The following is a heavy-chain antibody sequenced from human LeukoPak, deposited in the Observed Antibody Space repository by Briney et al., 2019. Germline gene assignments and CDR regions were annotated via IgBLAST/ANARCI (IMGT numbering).Heavy chain of an antibody. D-gene: IGHD1-1*01. Sequence: ASVKVSCKASGGTFSSYAISWVRQAPGQGLEWMGRVIPILGIANYAQKFQGRVTITADKSTSTAYMELSSLRSEDTAVYYCARDRDDPSVGWYFDLWGRGTLVTVSS. J-gene: IGHJ2*01. CDR3: ARDRDDPSVGWYFDL. V-gene: IGHV1-69*04. CDR1: GGTFSSYA. CDR2: VIPILGIA.